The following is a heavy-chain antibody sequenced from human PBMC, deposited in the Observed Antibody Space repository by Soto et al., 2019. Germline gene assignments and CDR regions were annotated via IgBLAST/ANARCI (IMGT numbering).Heavy chain of an antibody. CDR3: ARASIESDAFDI. V-gene: IGHV3-23*01. CDR1: GFTFSSSA. CDR2: ISDSGAST. J-gene: IGHJ3*02. D-gene: IGHD2-15*01. Sequence: PGGSLRLSCAASGFTFSSSAMSWVRQAPGKGLEWVSAISDSGASTYYADSVKGRFTISRDNSKNTLYLQMNSLRAEDTAVYYCARASIESDAFDIWGQGTMVTVSS.